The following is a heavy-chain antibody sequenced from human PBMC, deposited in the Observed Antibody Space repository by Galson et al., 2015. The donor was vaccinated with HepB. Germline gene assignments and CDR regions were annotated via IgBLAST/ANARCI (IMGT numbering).Heavy chain of an antibody. J-gene: IGHJ6*02. CDR1: GFTVSSNY. CDR3: ARVGDCSSTSCQGYYYYGMDV. D-gene: IGHD2-2*01. Sequence: SLRLSCAASGFTVSSNYMSWVRQAPGKGLEWVSVIYSGGSTYYADSVKGRFTISRDNSKNTLYLQMNNLRAEDTAVYYCARVGDCSSTSCQGYYYYGMDVWGQGTTVTVSS. V-gene: IGHV3-53*01. CDR2: IYSGGST.